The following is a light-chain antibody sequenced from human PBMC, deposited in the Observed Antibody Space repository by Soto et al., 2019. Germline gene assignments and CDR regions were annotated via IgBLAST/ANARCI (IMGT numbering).Light chain of an antibody. CDR3: RKYNSAPWT. J-gene: IGKJ1*01. Sequence: DIPMTQSPSSLSASVGDRVTITCRASQGLSNYLAWYQQKPVKVPKLLIYAASTLQSGVPSRFSGSGSGTDFTLTISSLQPEDVATYYCRKYNSAPWTFGQGTKVEIK. CDR1: QGLSNY. V-gene: IGKV1-27*01. CDR2: AAS.